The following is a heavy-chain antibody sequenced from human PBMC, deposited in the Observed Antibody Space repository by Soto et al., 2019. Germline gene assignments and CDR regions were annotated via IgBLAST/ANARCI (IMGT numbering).Heavy chain of an antibody. V-gene: IGHV4-39*01. CDR3: ASRHAPLQSDYQRDY. Sequence: NPSETLSLTCTVSGGSISSSNYYWGWIRQPPGKGLEWIGSIYYSGSTYYNPSLKSRVTISVDTSKNQFSLKLSSVTAADTAVYYCASRHAPLQSDYQRDYWGQGTLVTVSS. J-gene: IGHJ4*02. D-gene: IGHD4-17*01. CDR1: GGSISSSNYY. CDR2: IYYSGST.